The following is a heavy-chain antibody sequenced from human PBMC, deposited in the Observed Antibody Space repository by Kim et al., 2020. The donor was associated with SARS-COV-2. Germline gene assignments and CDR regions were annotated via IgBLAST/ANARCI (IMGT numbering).Heavy chain of an antibody. D-gene: IGHD5-12*01. Sequence: GGSLRLSCAESGFTFSSYGMNWVRQAPGKGLEWVAVISYDGSNKYYADSVKGRFTISRDNSKNTLYLQMNSLRAEDTAVYYCARERRDGYNSPGWFDPWGQGTLVTVSS. V-gene: IGHV3-33*05. J-gene: IGHJ5*02. CDR2: ISYDGSNK. CDR1: GFTFSSYG. CDR3: ARERRDGYNSPGWFDP.